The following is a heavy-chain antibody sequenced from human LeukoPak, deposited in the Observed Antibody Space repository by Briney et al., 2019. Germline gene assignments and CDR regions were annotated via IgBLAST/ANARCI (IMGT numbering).Heavy chain of an antibody. D-gene: IGHD3-22*01. J-gene: IGHJ4*02. CDR3: TEMIVVVN. V-gene: IGHV3-15*01. CDR2: IKSKTGGGTT. Sequence: PGGSLRLSCAASGFAFSSYSMSWVRQAPGKGLEWVGRIKSKTGGGTTDYAAPVKGRFTISRDDSKNTLYLQMNSLKTEDTAVYYCTEMIVVVNWGQGTLVTVSS. CDR1: GFAFSSYS.